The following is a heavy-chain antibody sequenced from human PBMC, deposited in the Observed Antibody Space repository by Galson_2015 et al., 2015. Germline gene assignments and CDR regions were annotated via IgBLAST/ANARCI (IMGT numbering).Heavy chain of an antibody. CDR2: IRYRGST. D-gene: IGHD2-21*01. J-gene: IGHJ4*02. CDR1: GGSINSYY. Sequence: SETLSLTCTVSGGSINSYYWGWIRQPPGKGLEWVGYIRYRGSTNYNPSLESRVTISVDTSKNQFSLKLNSVTAADTAVYYCARYCGSSCRQHGFDYWGQGILVTVSS. CDR3: ARYCGSSCRQHGFDY. V-gene: IGHV4-59*01.